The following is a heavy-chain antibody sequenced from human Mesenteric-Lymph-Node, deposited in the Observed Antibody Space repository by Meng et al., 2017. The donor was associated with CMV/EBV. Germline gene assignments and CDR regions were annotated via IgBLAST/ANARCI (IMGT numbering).Heavy chain of an antibody. CDR1: GFTFSSYA. J-gene: IGHJ4*02. V-gene: IGHV3-23*01. CDR2: ISGNGGST. CDR3: ARGYSGYDRPGLDY. D-gene: IGHD5-12*01. Sequence: GESLKISCAASGFTFSSYAMTWVRQVPGKGLEWVSAISGNGGSTYYANSVKGRFTISRDNSKNTLYLQMNSLRGEDTAVYYCARGYSGYDRPGLDYWGQGTLVTVSS.